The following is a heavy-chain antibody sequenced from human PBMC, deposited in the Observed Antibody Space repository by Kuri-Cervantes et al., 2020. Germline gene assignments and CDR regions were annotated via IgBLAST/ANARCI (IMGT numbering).Heavy chain of an antibody. CDR1: GGSFSGYY. J-gene: IGHJ6*02. Sequence: SQTLSLTCAVYGGSFSGYYWSWIRQPPGKGLEWIGEINHSGSTNYNPSLKSRVTISVDTSKNQFSLKLSSVTAADAAVYYCAWGDGMDVWGQGTTVTVSS. CDR2: INHSGST. CDR3: AWGDGMDV. V-gene: IGHV4-34*01.